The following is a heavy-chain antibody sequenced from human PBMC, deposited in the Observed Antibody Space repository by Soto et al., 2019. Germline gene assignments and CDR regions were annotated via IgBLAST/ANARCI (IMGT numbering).Heavy chain of an antibody. CDR3: AKDPPFGYSGYGA. Sequence: GGSLRLSRAASGFTFNSHAMSWVRQAPGKGLEWVSAISGSGGSTYYADSVKGRFTISRDNSKNTLYLQMNSLRAEDTAVYYCAKDPPFGYSGYGAWGQGTLVTVSS. CDR2: ISGSGGST. V-gene: IGHV3-23*01. J-gene: IGHJ4*02. D-gene: IGHD5-12*01. CDR1: GFTFNSHA.